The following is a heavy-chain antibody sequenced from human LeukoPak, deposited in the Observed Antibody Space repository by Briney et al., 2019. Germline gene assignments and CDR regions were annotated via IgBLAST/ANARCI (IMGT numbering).Heavy chain of an antibody. D-gene: IGHD3-3*01. Sequence: GGSLRLSCAGSGFTFSSYAMHWVRQAPGKGLEWVAVMSFDVSNKYYADSVKGRFTISRDNSKNTLYLQMKSLRAEDTAVYYCAKEEWLLAVYFDYWGQGTLVTVSS. CDR1: GFTFSSYA. CDR2: MSFDVSNK. V-gene: IGHV3-30*04. CDR3: AKEEWLLAVYFDY. J-gene: IGHJ4*02.